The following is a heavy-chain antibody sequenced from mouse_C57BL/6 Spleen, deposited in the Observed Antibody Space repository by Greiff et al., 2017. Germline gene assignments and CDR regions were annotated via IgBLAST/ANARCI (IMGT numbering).Heavy chain of an antibody. CDR1: GYTFTSYW. D-gene: IGHD2-1*01. J-gene: IGHJ2*01. V-gene: IGHV1-52*01. CDR3: ARSYGNYGFDY. CDR2: IDPSDSET. Sequence: QVQLQQSGAELVRPGSSVKLSCKASGYTFTSYWMHWVKQRPIQGLEWIGNIDPSDSETHYNQKFKDKATLTVDKSSSTAYMQLSSLTSEDSAVYYCARSYGNYGFDYWCQGTTLTVSS.